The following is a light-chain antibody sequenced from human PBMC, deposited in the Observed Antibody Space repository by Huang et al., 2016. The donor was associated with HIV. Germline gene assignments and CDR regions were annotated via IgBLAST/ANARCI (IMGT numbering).Light chain of an antibody. Sequence: ATLSCRASQSVSSNLAWYQQKPGQAPRLRIYGASTRATGIPARFSGSGSGTEFTLTISSLQSEDFAVYYCQQYNNWPPLITFGQGTRLEIK. CDR3: QQYNNWPPLIT. CDR2: GAS. J-gene: IGKJ5*01. V-gene: IGKV3-15*01. CDR1: QSVSSN.